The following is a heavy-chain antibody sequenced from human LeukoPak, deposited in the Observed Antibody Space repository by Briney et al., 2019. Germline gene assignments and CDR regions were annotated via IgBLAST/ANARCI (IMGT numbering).Heavy chain of an antibody. Sequence: PGGSLRLSCAASGFTFSSYAMHWVRQAPGKGLEWVAVISYDGSNKYYADSVKGRFTISRDNSKNPLYLQMNSLRAEDTAVYYCARGLSSLNEIDYWGQGTLVTVSS. J-gene: IGHJ4*02. V-gene: IGHV3-30*04. CDR1: GFTFSSYA. D-gene: IGHD6-13*01. CDR3: ARGLSSLNEIDY. CDR2: ISYDGSNK.